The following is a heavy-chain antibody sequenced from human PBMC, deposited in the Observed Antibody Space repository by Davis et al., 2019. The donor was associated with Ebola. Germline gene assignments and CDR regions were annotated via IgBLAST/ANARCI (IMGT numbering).Heavy chain of an antibody. D-gene: IGHD1-26*01. V-gene: IGHV3-23*01. CDR1: GFTFSSYA. Sequence: GESLKISCAASGFTFSSYAMSWVRQAPGKGLEWVSAISGSGGSTYYADSVKGRFTISRDNSKNTLYLQMNSLRPEDTAVYYCAKVGMAWELLSPFDLWGRGTLVTVSS. J-gene: IGHJ2*01. CDR2: ISGSGGST. CDR3: AKVGMAWELLSPFDL.